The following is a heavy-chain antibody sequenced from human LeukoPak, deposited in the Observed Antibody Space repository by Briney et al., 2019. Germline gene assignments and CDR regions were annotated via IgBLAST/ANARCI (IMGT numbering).Heavy chain of an antibody. V-gene: IGHV1-18*01. CDR2: ISAYNGNT. Sequence: GASVKVSCKASGGTFSSYAISWVRQAPGQGLEWMGWISAYNGNTNYAQKLQGRVTMTTDTSTSTAYMELRSLRSDDTAVYYCATSVEYSSSSDYWGQGTLVTVSS. J-gene: IGHJ4*02. CDR3: ATSVEYSSSSDY. CDR1: GGTFSSYA. D-gene: IGHD6-6*01.